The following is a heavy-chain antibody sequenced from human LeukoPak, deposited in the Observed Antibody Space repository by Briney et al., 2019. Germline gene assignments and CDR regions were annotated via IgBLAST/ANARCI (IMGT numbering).Heavy chain of an antibody. V-gene: IGHV4-59*08. J-gene: IGHJ4*02. CDR3: ARGYYVSRCYSSPFDF. Sequence: PSETLSLTCTVSGDSISNYYWSWIRQPPGKALEWVGYVHFSGSTNYNPSLKSRVTISVDTSNNQFSLKLNSVTAADTAIYYCARGYYVSRCYSSPFDFWGRGTLVTVSS. CDR2: VHFSGST. D-gene: IGHD3-22*01. CDR1: GDSISNYY.